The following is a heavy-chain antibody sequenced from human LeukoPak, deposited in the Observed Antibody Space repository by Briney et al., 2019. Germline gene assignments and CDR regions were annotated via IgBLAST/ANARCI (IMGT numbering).Heavy chain of an antibody. D-gene: IGHD3-22*01. CDR3: ASSPRAPHFYDSSGTRGGY. Sequence: KPSETLSLTCTVSGGSISSYYWSWIRQPPGKGLEWIGYIYYSGSTNYNPSLKSRVTISVDTSTNQFSLKLSSVTAADTAVYYCASSPRAPHFYDSSGTRGGYWGQGTLVTVSS. J-gene: IGHJ4*02. CDR2: IYYSGST. CDR1: GGSISSYY. V-gene: IGHV4-59*01.